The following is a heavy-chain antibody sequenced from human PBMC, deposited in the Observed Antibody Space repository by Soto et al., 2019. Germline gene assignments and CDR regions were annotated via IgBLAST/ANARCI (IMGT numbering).Heavy chain of an antibody. CDR3: ARSGIVGAAIGPY. CDR2: INAGNGNT. V-gene: IGHV1-3*01. D-gene: IGHD2-2*02. Sequence: ASVKVSCKASGYTFISYGLHWVRQAPGQRLEWMGWINAGNGNTKYSQKLQGRVTISRDTSASTGYMELSSLKSEDTGVYYCARSGIVGAAIGPYWGQGTPVTVSS. CDR1: GYTFISYG. J-gene: IGHJ4*02.